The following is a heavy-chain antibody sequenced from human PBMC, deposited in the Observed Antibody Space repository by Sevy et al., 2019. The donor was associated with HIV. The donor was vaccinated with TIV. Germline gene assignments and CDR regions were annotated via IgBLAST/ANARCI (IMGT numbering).Heavy chain of an antibody. D-gene: IGHD2-21*02. CDR1: GYTFTGYY. CDR2: INPNSGGT. CDR3: ARRGVTSQYFQH. V-gene: IGHV1-2*04. J-gene: IGHJ1*01. Sequence: ALVKVSCKASGYTFTGYYMHWVRQAPGQGLEWMGWINPNSGGTNYAQTFQGWVTMTRDTSISTAYMELSRLRSDDTAVYYCARRGVTSQYFQHWGQGTLVTVSS.